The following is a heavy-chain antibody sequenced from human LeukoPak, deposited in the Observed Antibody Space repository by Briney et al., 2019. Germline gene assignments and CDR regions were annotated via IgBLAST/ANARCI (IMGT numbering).Heavy chain of an antibody. V-gene: IGHV3-30-3*01. Sequence: PGGSLRLSCAASGFTFSSHAMHWVRQAPGKGLEWVAVISYDGSNKYYADSVKGRFTISRDNSKNTLYLQMNSLRAEDTAVYYCARELGDFGFDYWGQGTLVTVSS. D-gene: IGHD2-21*02. CDR3: ARELGDFGFDY. CDR2: ISYDGSNK. J-gene: IGHJ4*02. CDR1: GFTFSSHA.